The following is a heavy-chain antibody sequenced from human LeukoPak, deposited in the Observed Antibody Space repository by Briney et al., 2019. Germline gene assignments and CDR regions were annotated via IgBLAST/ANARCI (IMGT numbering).Heavy chain of an antibody. J-gene: IGHJ4*02. Sequence: PGGSLRLSCAASGFTFSSYAMSWARQAPGKGLEWVSAISGSGGSTYYADSVKGRFTISRDNSKNTLYLQMNSLRAEDTAVYYCAKGTIVVVPAAISGAGRFDYWGQGTLVTVSS. CDR3: AKGTIVVVPAAISGAGRFDY. V-gene: IGHV3-23*01. D-gene: IGHD2-2*02. CDR2: ISGSGGST. CDR1: GFTFSSYA.